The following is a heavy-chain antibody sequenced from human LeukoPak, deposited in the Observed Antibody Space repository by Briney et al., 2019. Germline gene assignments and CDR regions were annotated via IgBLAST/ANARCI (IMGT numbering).Heavy chain of an antibody. CDR3: ARDIGIYYDSSGYSDGGVWFDP. V-gene: IGHV4-59*11. J-gene: IGHJ5*02. CDR2: IYYRGST. CDR1: GGSISSHY. D-gene: IGHD3-22*01. Sequence: PSETLSLTCTVSGGSISSHYWSWIRQPPGKGLECIGYIYYRGSTNYNPSLKSRVTISVDTSKNQFSLKLSSVTAADTAVYYCARDIGIYYDSSGYSDGGVWFDPWGQGTLVTVSS.